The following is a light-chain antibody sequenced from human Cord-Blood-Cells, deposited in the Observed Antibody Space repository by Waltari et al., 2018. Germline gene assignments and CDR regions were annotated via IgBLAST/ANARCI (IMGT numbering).Light chain of an antibody. CDR3: QQYYSTPLT. CDR2: WAS. J-gene: IGKJ4*01. V-gene: IGKV4-1*01. Sequence: DIVMTQTPDSLAVSLGERANINCNSSQSVLYSSNNKNYLAWYQQKPGQPPKLLIYWASTRETGVPDRFSGSGSGTDFTLTISSLQAEDGAVYYCQQYYSTPLTFGGGTKVEIK. CDR1: QSVLYSSNNKNY.